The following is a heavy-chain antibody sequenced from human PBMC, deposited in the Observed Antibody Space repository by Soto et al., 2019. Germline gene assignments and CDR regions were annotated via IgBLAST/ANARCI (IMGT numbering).Heavy chain of an antibody. V-gene: IGHV4-59*01. CDR3: ARARITIFGVVTYYYGMDV. J-gene: IGHJ6*02. D-gene: IGHD3-3*01. CDR1: GGSISSYY. Sequence: SETLSLTCTVSGGSISSYYWSWIRQPPGKGLEWIGYIYYSGSTNYNPSLKSRVTISVDTSKNQFSLKLNSVTAADTAVYYCARARITIFGVVTYYYGMDVWGQGTTVTVSS. CDR2: IYYSGST.